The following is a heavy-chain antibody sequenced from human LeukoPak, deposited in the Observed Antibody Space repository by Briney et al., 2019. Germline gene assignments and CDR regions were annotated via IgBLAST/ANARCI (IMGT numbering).Heavy chain of an antibody. CDR2: IYYSGST. Sequence: PSETLSLTCSVSGASIRSSSYYWGWIRQPPGKGLEWIGYIYYSGSTNYNPSLKSRVTISVDTSKNQFSLKLSSVTAADTAVYYCARHSATKYDFWSGYPRYYFDYWGQGTLVTVSS. CDR1: GASIRSSSYY. CDR3: ARHSATKYDFWSGYPRYYFDY. V-gene: IGHV4-61*05. J-gene: IGHJ4*02. D-gene: IGHD3-3*01.